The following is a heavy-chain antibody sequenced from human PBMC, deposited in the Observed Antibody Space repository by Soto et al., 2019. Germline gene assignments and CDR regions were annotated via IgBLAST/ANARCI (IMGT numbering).Heavy chain of an antibody. CDR3: ARLGGYYQSLDT. D-gene: IGHD3-22*01. V-gene: IGHV4-59*08. Sequence: PSETPSLTCTVSGGSIDSYYWTWIRHPLGKGLAWIGYVYYTGTTTYSPSLKSRVTISVDTSMNQISLKLSSVTAADPAFYYCARLGGYYQSLDTWGQGPLFTVS. CDR1: GGSIDSYY. CDR2: VYYTGTT. J-gene: IGHJ5*02.